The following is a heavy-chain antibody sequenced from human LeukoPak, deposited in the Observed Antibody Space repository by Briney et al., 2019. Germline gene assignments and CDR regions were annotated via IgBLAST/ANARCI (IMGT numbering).Heavy chain of an antibody. Sequence: SETLSLTCTVSGGSIRTYYWTWIRQPPGKGLEWMGYIYYSGSTNYNPSLKSRITISVDTSKNQFSLKLSSVTAADTAVYYCARGVYIAAAQYGYWGQGTLVTVSS. CDR2: IYYSGST. CDR3: ARGVYIAAAQYGY. V-gene: IGHV4-59*01. D-gene: IGHD6-13*01. CDR1: GGSIRTYY. J-gene: IGHJ4*02.